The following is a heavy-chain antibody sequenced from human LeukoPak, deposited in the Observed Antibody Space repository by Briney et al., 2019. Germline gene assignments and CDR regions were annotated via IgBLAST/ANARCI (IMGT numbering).Heavy chain of an antibody. J-gene: IGHJ4*02. Sequence: GGSLRLSCTASGFTFGDYAMSWFRQAPGKGLAWVGFIRSETFGGTAEYAASVQGRFTISRDDSKSIAYLQMSSLKTEDTGVYYCTRDPYGTTLTGFDYWGQGTLVTVSS. D-gene: IGHD4-17*01. CDR2: IRSETFGGTA. CDR1: GFTFGDYA. CDR3: TRDPYGTTLTGFDY. V-gene: IGHV3-49*03.